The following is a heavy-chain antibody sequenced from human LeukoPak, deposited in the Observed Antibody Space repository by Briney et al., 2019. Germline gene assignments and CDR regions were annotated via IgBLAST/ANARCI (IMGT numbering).Heavy chain of an antibody. CDR3: ARAGAAVTMFFNF. V-gene: IGHV1-3*01. J-gene: IGHJ4*02. Sequence: ASVKVSCKASGYTFTSYAMHWVRQAPGQRLEWMGWINAGNGNTNYPQKFQGRVTLTTDTSTSTAYMELRSLTSDDTALYYCARAGAAVTMFFNFWGQGTLVTVSS. CDR2: INAGNGNT. D-gene: IGHD4-17*01. CDR1: GYTFTSYA.